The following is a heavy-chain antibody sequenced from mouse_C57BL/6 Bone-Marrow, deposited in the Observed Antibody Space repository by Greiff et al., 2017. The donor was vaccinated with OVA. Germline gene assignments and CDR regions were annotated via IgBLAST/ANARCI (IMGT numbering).Heavy chain of an antibody. CDR3: ASIYGSSYWYFDV. J-gene: IGHJ1*03. CDR2: IWPGGGS. Sequence: VQLVESGPGLVAPSQSLSITCTVSGFSLTSYAISWVRQPPGKGLEWLGVIWPGGGSNYNSALKYRLSSSKDNSKRQVFLKMNSLQTDDTARYYCASIYGSSYWYFDVWGTGTTVTVSS. D-gene: IGHD1-1*01. CDR1: GFSLTSYA. V-gene: IGHV2-9-1*01.